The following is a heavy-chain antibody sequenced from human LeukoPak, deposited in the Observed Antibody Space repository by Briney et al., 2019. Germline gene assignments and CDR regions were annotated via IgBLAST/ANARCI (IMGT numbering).Heavy chain of an antibody. CDR2: INPNSGGT. CDR3: ARGGRWELPRPYAFDV. J-gene: IGHJ3*01. D-gene: IGHD1-26*01. V-gene: IGHV1-2*02. Sequence: ASVKVSCKASGYTFTGYYMHWVRQAPGQGLEWMGWINPNSGGTNYAQKFQGRVTMTRDTSISTAYMELSRLGSDDTAVYYCARGGRWELPRPYAFDVWGQGTVVTVSS. CDR1: GYTFTGYY.